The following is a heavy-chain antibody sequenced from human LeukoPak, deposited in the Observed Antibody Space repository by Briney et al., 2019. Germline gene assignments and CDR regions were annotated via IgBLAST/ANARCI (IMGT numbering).Heavy chain of an antibody. J-gene: IGHJ4*02. CDR1: GFTFSTYV. D-gene: IGHD3-9*01. Sequence: GGSLRLSCAASGFTFSTYVMSWVRQAPGKGLAWVSGISGSGDNTYYADSVKGRFTVSRDNSKNTLYLQMNSLRAEDTAIYYCAKGSGYDTDFDYWGQGTLVTVSS. CDR3: AKGSGYDTDFDY. V-gene: IGHV3-23*01. CDR2: ISGSGDNT.